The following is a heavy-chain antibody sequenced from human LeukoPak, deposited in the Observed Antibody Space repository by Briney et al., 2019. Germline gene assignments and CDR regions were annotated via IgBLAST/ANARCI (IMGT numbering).Heavy chain of an antibody. Sequence: PGGSLRLSCVTSGFAFSSYGMHWVRQAPGKGLEWVSAISGSGGSTYYADSVKGRFTISRDNSKNTLYLQMNSLRAEDTAVYYCAKEGSGFGELLSDYYYYYMDVWGKGTTVTVSS. V-gene: IGHV3-23*01. D-gene: IGHD3-10*01. CDR1: GFAFSSYG. CDR2: ISGSGGST. CDR3: AKEGSGFGELLSDYYYYYMDV. J-gene: IGHJ6*03.